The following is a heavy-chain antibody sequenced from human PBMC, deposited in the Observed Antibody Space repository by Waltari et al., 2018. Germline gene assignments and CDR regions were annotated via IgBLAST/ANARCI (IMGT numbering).Heavy chain of an antibody. CDR3: ARDQRLGRGYFDY. J-gene: IGHJ4*02. Sequence: QVQLQESGPGLVKPSGTLSLTCAVSGGSISSSNWWSWVRQPPGKGLGWIGEIYHSGSTNYTPSLKRRVTISVDKSKHQFSLKLSSVTAADTAVYYCARDQRLGRGYFDYWGPGTLVTVSS. CDR1: GGSISSSNW. D-gene: IGHD7-27*01. V-gene: IGHV4-4*02. CDR2: IYHSGST.